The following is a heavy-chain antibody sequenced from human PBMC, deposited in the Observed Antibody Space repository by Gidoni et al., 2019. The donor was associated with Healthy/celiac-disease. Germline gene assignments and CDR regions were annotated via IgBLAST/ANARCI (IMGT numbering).Heavy chain of an antibody. CDR1: GGTFSSSA. Sequence: QVQLVQSGAEVKKPGSSVKVSCKASGGTFSSSAISWVRQAPGQGLEWMGRIIPILGIANYAQKFQGRVTITADKSTSTAYMELSSLRSEDTAVYYCARDMGTYYYDSSGYYGNAFDIWGQGTMVTVSS. CDR2: IIPILGIA. CDR3: ARDMGTYYYDSSGYYGNAFDI. V-gene: IGHV1-69*04. J-gene: IGHJ3*02. D-gene: IGHD3-22*01.